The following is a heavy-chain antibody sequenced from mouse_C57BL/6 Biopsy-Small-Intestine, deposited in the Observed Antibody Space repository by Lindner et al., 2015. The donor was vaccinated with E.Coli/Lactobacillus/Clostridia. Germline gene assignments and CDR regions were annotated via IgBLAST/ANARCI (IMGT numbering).Heavy chain of an antibody. CDR1: GYTFTSYD. CDR3: ARAEWGSGSYSVH. D-gene: IGHD1-3*01. V-gene: IGHV1-84*01. CDR2: MNPLSGDA. J-gene: IGHJ4*01. Sequence: SVKVSCKASGYTFTSYDINWVRQATGQGFEWLGWMNPLSGDAGYTQKFQGRVIMTRNTSTDTAYMELNSLSSEDTAVYFCARAEWGSGSYSVHWGQGTQVTVSS.